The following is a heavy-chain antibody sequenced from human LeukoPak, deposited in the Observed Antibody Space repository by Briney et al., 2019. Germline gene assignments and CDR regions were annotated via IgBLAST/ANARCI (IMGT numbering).Heavy chain of an antibody. J-gene: IGHJ4*02. V-gene: IGHV1-18*01. CDR2: ISAYNGNT. CDR1: GYTFTSYG. Sequence: APVKVSCKASGYTFTSYGISWVRQAPGQGLEWMGWISAYNGNTNYAQKLQGRVTMTTDTSTSIAYMELRSLRSDDTAVYYCARVLVGSRYYDFWSGYYHFDYWGQGTLVTVSS. CDR3: ARVLVGSRYYDFWSGYYHFDY. D-gene: IGHD3-3*01.